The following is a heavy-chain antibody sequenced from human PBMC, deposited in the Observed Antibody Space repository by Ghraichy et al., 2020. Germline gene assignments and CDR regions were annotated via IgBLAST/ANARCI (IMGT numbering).Heavy chain of an antibody. V-gene: IGHV4-34*01. CDR3: ARTEASDDFWTGYGVWYFDL. J-gene: IGHJ2*01. CDR2: INHSGST. D-gene: IGHD3/OR15-3a*01. CDR1: GGSFSGYY. Sequence: SQTLSLTCAVYGGSFSGYYWSWIRQPPGKGLEWIGEINHSGSTNYNPSLKSRVTISVDTSKNQFSLKLSSVTAADTAVYYCARTEASDDFWTGYGVWYFDLWGRGTLVTVSS.